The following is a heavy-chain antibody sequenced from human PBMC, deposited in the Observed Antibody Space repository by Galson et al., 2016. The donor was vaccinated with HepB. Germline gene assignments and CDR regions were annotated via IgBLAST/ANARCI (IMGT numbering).Heavy chain of an antibody. Sequence: SVKVSCKASGGTFSSYTISWVRQAPGQGLEWMGGIIPIFGTTNYAQKFQGRVTVTADESTSTAYMDLTSLTSEDTAVYYCAQFCSTTGCYEAGYYPGMDVWGQWTTVSVSS. V-gene: IGHV1-69*13. CDR1: GGTFSSYT. D-gene: IGHD2-2*01. J-gene: IGHJ6*02. CDR3: AQFCSTTGCYEAGYYPGMDV. CDR2: IIPIFGTT.